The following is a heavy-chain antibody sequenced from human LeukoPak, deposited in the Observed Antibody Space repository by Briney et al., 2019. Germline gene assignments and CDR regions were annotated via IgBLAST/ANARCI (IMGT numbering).Heavy chain of an antibody. CDR2: IYYSGST. Sequence: SETLSLTCTVSGGSISSYYWSWIRQPPGKGLEWIGYIYYSGSTYYNPSLKSRVTISVDTSKNQFSLKLSSVTAADTAVYYCARRKTILRTDAWFDPWGQGTLVTVSS. D-gene: IGHD3/OR15-3a*01. CDR3: ARRKTILRTDAWFDP. V-gene: IGHV4-59*12. J-gene: IGHJ5*02. CDR1: GGSISSYY.